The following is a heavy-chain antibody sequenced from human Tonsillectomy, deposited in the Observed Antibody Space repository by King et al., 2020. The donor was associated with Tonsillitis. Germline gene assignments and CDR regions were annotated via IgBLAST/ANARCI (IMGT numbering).Heavy chain of an antibody. D-gene: IGHD3-10*01. CDR1: GFIFSSYW. J-gene: IGHJ3*02. CDR3: ARVGLGYYYGSGPDAFDI. V-gene: IGHV3-7*01. Sequence: VQLVESGGGLVQPGGSLRLSCAASGFIFSSYWMSWVRQAPGKGLEWVANIKQDGSEKYYVDSVKGRFTFSRDNAKNSLYLQMNSLRAEDTAVYYCARVGLGYYYGSGPDAFDIWGLGTTVTVSS. CDR2: IKQDGSEK.